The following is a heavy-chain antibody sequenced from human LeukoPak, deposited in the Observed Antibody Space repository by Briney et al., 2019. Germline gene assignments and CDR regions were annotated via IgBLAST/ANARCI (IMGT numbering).Heavy chain of an antibody. Sequence: KPSETLSLTCTVSGGSISSSSYYWGWIRQPPGKGLEWIGSIYYSGSTYYNPSLKSRVTISVDTSKNQFSLKLSSVTAADTAVYYCARVLTTVTTYYYYYMDVWGIGTTVTVSS. J-gene: IGHJ6*03. CDR2: IYYSGST. CDR3: ARVLTTVTTYYYYYMDV. V-gene: IGHV4-39*07. D-gene: IGHD4-17*01. CDR1: GGSISSSSYY.